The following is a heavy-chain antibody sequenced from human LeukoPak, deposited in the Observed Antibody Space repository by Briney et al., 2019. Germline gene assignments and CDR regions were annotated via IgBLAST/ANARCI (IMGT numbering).Heavy chain of an antibody. CDR2: ISAYNGNT. Sequence: GASVKVSFKASGYTFTSYGISWVRQAPGQGLEWMGWISAYNGNTNYAQKLQGRVTMTTDTSTSTVYMELRSLRSDDTAVYSCARLKVGSTPFDYWGQGTLVTVSS. V-gene: IGHV1-18*01. D-gene: IGHD1-26*01. CDR3: ARLKVGSTPFDY. J-gene: IGHJ4*02. CDR1: GYTFTSYG.